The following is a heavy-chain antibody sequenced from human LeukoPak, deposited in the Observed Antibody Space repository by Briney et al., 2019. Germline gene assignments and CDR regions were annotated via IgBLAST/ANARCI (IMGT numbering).Heavy chain of an antibody. CDR1: GFTFDDYG. CDR3: AKDWGGILTGYSYDAFDI. CDR2: LNWNGASI. J-gene: IGHJ3*02. Sequence: PGGSLRLSCAASGFTFDDYGLGWVRQVPGKGLEWVSGLNWNGASIGYADSVKGRFTISRDNAKNSLYLQMNSLRAEDTALYYCAKDWGGILTGYSYDAFDIWGQGTMVTVSS. V-gene: IGHV3-20*04. D-gene: IGHD3-9*01.